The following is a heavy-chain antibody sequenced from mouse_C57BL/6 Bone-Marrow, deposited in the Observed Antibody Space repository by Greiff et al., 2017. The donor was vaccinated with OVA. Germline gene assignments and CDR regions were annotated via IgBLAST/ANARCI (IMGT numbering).Heavy chain of an antibody. CDR2: IDPNSGGT. CDR3: ARLTGTGRFAY. J-gene: IGHJ3*01. D-gene: IGHD4-1*01. CDR1: GYTFTSYW. Sequence: QVQLQQPGAELVKPGASVKLSCKASGYTFTSYWMHWVKQRPGRGLEWIGRIDPNSGGTKYNEKFKSKATLAVDKPSSTAYMQLSRLTSEDSAVYYCARLTGTGRFAYWGQGTLVTVSA. V-gene: IGHV1-72*01.